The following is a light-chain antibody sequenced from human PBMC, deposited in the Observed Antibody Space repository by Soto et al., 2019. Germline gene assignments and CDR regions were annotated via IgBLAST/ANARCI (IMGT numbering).Light chain of an antibody. V-gene: IGLV2-14*01. CDR3: GSYTSTPTTVV. Sequence: QSALTQPASVSGSPGQSITISCTGTSSDVGGYNYVSWYQQHPGKAPKLMIYEVTNRPSGVSNRFSGSKSGNTASLTISGPQAEDEADYYCGSYTSTPTTVVFGGGTKLTVL. CDR1: SSDVGGYNY. J-gene: IGLJ2*01. CDR2: EVT.